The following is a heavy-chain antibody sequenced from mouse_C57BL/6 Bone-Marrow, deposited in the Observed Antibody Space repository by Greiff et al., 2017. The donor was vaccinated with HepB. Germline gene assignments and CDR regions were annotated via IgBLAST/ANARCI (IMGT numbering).Heavy chain of an antibody. CDR3: AREGSLPPYYFDY. CDR1: GYTFTSYW. CDR2: IYPGIGST. Sequence: QVQLQQPGAELVKPGASVKMSCKASGYTFTSYWITWVKQRPGQGLEWIGDIYPGIGSTNYNEKFKSKATLTVDTSSSTAYMQLSSRTSEDSAVYYWAREGSLPPYYFDYWGQGTTLTVSS. J-gene: IGHJ2*01. D-gene: IGHD2-1*01. V-gene: IGHV1-55*01.